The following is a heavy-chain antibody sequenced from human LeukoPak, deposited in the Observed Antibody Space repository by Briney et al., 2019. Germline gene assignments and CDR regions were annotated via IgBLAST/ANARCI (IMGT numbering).Heavy chain of an antibody. Sequence: SETLSLTCTVSGGSISSGGYYWSWIRQHPGKGLEWIGYIYYSGSTCYNPSLKSRVTISVDTSKNQFSLKLSSVTAADTAVYYCARGTFIAARRPLGYWGQGTLVTVSS. V-gene: IGHV4-31*03. J-gene: IGHJ4*02. CDR2: IYYSGST. D-gene: IGHD6-6*01. CDR3: ARGTFIAARRPLGY. CDR1: GGSISSGGYY.